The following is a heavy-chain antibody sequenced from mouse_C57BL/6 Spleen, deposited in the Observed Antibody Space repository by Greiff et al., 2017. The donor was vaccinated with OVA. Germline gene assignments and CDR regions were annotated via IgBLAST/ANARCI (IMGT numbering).Heavy chain of an antibody. D-gene: IGHD2-14*01. J-gene: IGHJ2*01. CDR1: GYTFTSYW. CDR2: IDPSDSYT. V-gene: IGHV1-69*01. Sequence: QVQLQQPGAELVMPGASVKLSCKASGYTFTSYWMHWVKQRPGQGLEWIGEIDPSDSYTNYNQKFKGKSTLTVDKSSSTAYMQLSSLTSEDSAVYYCAGGGTLDYWGQGTTLTVSS. CDR3: AGGGTLDY.